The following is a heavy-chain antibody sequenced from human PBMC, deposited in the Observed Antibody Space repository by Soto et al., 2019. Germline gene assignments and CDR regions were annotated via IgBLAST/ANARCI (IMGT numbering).Heavy chain of an antibody. V-gene: IGHV3-74*01. J-gene: IGHJ4*02. CDR3: ATSVAATPELDY. Sequence: EVQLVESEGGLVQPGGSLRLSCAASGFTFSSFWMHWVRQAPGKGLVWVSRLNSHGSSTTYADSVKGRFTISRDNAKNTLYLQMNSLRAEDTAVYYCATSVAATPELDYWGQGTLVTVSS. CDR1: GFTFSSFW. CDR2: LNSHGSST. D-gene: IGHD2-15*01.